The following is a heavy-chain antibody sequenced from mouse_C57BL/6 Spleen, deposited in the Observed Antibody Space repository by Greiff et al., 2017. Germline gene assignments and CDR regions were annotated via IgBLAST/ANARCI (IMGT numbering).Heavy chain of an antibody. D-gene: IGHD2-3*01. Sequence: EVQLQQSGPELVKPGASVKISCKASGYTFTDYYMNWVKQSHGKSLEWIGDINPNNGGTSYNQKFKGKATLTVDKSSSTAYMELRSLTSEDSAVYYCARSGDGYPYYAMDYWGQGTSVTVSS. CDR2: INPNNGGT. CDR1: GYTFTDYY. V-gene: IGHV1-26*01. J-gene: IGHJ4*01. CDR3: ARSGDGYPYYAMDY.